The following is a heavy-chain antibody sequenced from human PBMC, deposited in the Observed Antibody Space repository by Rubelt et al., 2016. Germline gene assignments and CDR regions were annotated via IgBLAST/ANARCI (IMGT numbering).Heavy chain of an antibody. J-gene: IGHJ4*02. V-gene: IGHV4-39*07. Sequence: QLQLQESGPRLVKPSETLSLTCTVSGGSISSSSYFWGWIRQPPGKGLEWIGCIYFSGNTHYNPSLKSRVTISVDTSKNQFSLKMSSVTAADTAVYYCARAGYYDSSGSFDYWGQGTLVTVSS. CDR1: GGSISSSSYF. CDR2: IYFSGNT. CDR3: ARAGYYDSSGSFDY. D-gene: IGHD3-22*01.